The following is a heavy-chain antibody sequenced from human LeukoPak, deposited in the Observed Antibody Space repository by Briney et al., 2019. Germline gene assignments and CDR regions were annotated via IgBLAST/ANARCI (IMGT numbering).Heavy chain of an antibody. CDR1: GFTFSSYA. V-gene: IGHV3-49*03. Sequence: PGGSLRLSCAASGFTFSSYAMHWFRQAPGKGLEWVGFIRSKAYGGTTEYAASVKGRFTISRDDSKSIAYLQMNSLKTEDTAVYYCTRDPDRGKFDYWGQGTLVTVSS. CDR2: IRSKAYGGTT. D-gene: IGHD1-14*01. CDR3: TRDPDRGKFDY. J-gene: IGHJ4*02.